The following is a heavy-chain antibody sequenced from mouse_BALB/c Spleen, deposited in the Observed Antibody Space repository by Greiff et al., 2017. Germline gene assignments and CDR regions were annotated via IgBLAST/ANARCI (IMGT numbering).Heavy chain of an antibody. J-gene: IGHJ4*01. V-gene: IGHV5-17*02. CDR1: GFTFSSFG. Sequence: EVHLVESGGGLVQPGGSRKLPCAASGFTFSSFGMHWVRQAPEKGLEWVAYISSGSSTIYYADTVKGRFTISRDNPKNTLFLQMTSLRSEDTAMYYCATACYGNYFYYAMDYWGQGTSVTVSS. CDR2: ISSGSSTI. CDR3: ATACYGNYFYYAMDY. D-gene: IGHD2-10*01.